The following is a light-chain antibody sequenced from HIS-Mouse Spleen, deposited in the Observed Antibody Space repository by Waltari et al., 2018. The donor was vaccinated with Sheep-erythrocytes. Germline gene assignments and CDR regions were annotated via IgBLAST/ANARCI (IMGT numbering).Light chain of an antibody. CDR3: QQRRGFT. CDR1: QSVSSY. Sequence: EIVLTQSPATLSLSPGERATLSCRASQSVSSYLAWYQQKPGQAPRRLIYDASNRATGIPARFSGSGSGTDFTLTISSLEPEDFAVYYCQQRRGFTFGPGTKVDIK. V-gene: IGKV3-11*01. CDR2: DAS. J-gene: IGKJ3*01.